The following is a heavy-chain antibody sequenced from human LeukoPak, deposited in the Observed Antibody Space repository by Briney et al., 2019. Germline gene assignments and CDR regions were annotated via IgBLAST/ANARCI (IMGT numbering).Heavy chain of an antibody. CDR1: GGSISSYY. CDR3: ARGAGSGSYYPNWFDP. D-gene: IGHD3-10*01. Sequence: PSETLSLTCTVSGGSISSYYWSWIRQPPGKGLEWIGYIYYSGSTNYNPSLKSRVTISVDTSKNQFSLKLSSVTAADTAVYYCARGAGSGSYYPNWFDPWGQGTLVTVSS. CDR2: IYYSGST. J-gene: IGHJ5*02. V-gene: IGHV4-59*01.